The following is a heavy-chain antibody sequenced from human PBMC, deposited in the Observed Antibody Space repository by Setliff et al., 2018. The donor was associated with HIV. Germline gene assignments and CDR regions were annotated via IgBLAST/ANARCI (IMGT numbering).Heavy chain of an antibody. D-gene: IGHD2-15*01. Sequence: ASVKVSCKASGYTFTSYYMHWVRQAPGQGLEWMGWINPNSGGTNYAQKFQGRVNMTRDTSISTTYMELSRLRSDDTAVYYCARVGSYWTQLDYWGQGTLVTVSS. CDR3: ARVGSYWTQLDY. CDR2: INPNSGGT. J-gene: IGHJ4*01. V-gene: IGHV1-2*02. CDR1: GYTFTSYY.